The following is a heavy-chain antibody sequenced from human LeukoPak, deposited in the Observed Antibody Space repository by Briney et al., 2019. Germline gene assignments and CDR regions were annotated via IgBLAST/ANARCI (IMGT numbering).Heavy chain of an antibody. D-gene: IGHD3-22*01. CDR3: AREIYDRKRPDDAFDI. CDR2: INPNSGGT. J-gene: IGHJ3*02. V-gene: IGHV1-2*02. Sequence: VSLKLSCKASGYTFTGYYMHWVRQAPGQGLEWMGWINPNSGGTNYAQKFQGRVTMTRDTSISTAYMELSRLRSDDTAVYYCAREIYDRKRPDDAFDIWGQGTMVTVAS. CDR1: GYTFTGYY.